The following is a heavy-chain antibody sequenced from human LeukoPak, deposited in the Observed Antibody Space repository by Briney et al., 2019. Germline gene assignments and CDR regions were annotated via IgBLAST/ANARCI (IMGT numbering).Heavy chain of an antibody. Sequence: SETLSLTCTVSGGSISSYKWSWIRQPPGKGLEWIGYIYYSGSTNVNPSLKSRVTISIDTSKNQFSLKLSSVTAADTAVYYCARGRSRYDSYFVYTGQGSLVTVSS. V-gene: IGHV4-59*01. CDR3: ARGRSRYDSYFVY. J-gene: IGHJ4*02. CDR2: IYYSGST. D-gene: IGHD5-12*01. CDR1: GGSISSYK.